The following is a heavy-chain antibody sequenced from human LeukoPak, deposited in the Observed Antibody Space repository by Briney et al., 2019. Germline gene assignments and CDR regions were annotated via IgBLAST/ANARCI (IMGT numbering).Heavy chain of an antibody. Sequence: GGSLRLSCAASGFTVSSNYMSWVRQAPGKGLEWVSVIRDSGDNTYYADAVKGRFTISRDNSKNTLYLQMNSLRAEDTAVYYCAKVGLEYYFDYWGQGTLVTVSS. CDR3: AKVGLEYYFDY. CDR1: GFTVSSNY. D-gene: IGHD4-11*01. V-gene: IGHV3-23*01. J-gene: IGHJ4*02. CDR2: IRDSGDNT.